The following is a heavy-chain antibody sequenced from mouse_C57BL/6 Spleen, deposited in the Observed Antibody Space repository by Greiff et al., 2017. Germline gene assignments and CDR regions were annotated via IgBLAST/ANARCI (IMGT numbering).Heavy chain of an antibody. J-gene: IGHJ2*01. CDR3: TGGTTVYFDY. Sequence: VQLKESGAELVRPGASVTLSCKASGYTFTDYEMHWVKQTPVHGLEWIGAIDPETGGTAYNQKFKGKAILTADKSSSTAYMELRSLTSEDSAVYYCTGGTTVYFDYWGQGTTLTVSS. CDR2: IDPETGGT. CDR1: GYTFTDYE. V-gene: IGHV1-15*01. D-gene: IGHD1-1*01.